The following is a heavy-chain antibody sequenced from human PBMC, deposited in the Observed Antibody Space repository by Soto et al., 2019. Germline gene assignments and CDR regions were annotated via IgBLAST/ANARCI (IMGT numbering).Heavy chain of an antibody. D-gene: IGHD1-26*01. CDR1: GGYISSSDYS. V-gene: IGHV4-30-4*01. Sequence: QVQLRESGPGLVKPSQTLSLTCTVSGGYISSSDYSWTCIRQSPGKGLESIGYISFTGSTYYNPFLKSLITVAVDTSNNQFSLNLSSVTAAYTAVYFCARGSGNYYSGRYFVSRGQVPLVTVSS. J-gene: IGHJ4*02. CDR3: ARGSGNYYSGRYFVS. CDR2: ISFTGST.